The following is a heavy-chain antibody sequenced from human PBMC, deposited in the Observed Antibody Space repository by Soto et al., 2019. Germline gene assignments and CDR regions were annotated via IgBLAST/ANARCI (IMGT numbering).Heavy chain of an antibody. CDR2: ISTSNGNT. D-gene: IGHD6-6*01. CDR3: ARTLSSSSSPYYFNF. CDR1: GYIFSSYG. V-gene: IGHV1-18*04. J-gene: IGHJ4*02. Sequence: QVQLVQXXVEVKKPGASVKVSCKASGYIFSSYGLSWVRLAPGQGLEWMGLISTSNGNTKCAQKFQDRGAMTTDTTTSTAYMELWSLRSDDSAVYYCARTLSSSSSPYYFNFWGQGTMVSVSS.